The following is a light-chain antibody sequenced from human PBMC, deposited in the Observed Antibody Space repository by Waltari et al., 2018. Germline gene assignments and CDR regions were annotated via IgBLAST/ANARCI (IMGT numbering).Light chain of an antibody. CDR3: QQYYDYQRS. CDR1: QSVSTY. CDR2: AAS. J-gene: IGKJ1*01. V-gene: IGKV1-8*01. Sequence: AIRMTQAPSSLSASTGDRDTIPCRASQSVSTYLAWYQQKPGKAPKLLIYAASTLQRGVPLRFSGSGSGTDFTLSISCLQSEDFATYYCQQYYDYQRSFGQGTKVEIK.